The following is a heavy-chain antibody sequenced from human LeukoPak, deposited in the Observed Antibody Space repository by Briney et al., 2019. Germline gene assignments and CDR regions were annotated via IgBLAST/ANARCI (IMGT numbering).Heavy chain of an antibody. CDR1: GFTFSSYG. Sequence: PGGSLRLSCAASGFTFSSYGMHWVRQATGKGLECVAVIWYDGSNKYYADSVKGRFTISRDNSKNTLYLQMNSLRAEDTAVYYCARDPRESPAVTTSFDYWGQGTLVTVSS. CDR2: IWYDGSNK. J-gene: IGHJ4*02. D-gene: IGHD4-17*01. CDR3: ARDPRESPAVTTSFDY. V-gene: IGHV3-33*01.